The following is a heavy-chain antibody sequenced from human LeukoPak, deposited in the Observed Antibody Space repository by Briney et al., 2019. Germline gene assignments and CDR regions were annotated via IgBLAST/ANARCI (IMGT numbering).Heavy chain of an antibody. V-gene: IGHV4-61*01. D-gene: IGHD6-13*01. CDR3: ASLSSSWYRWDY. J-gene: IGHJ4*02. Sequence: SETLSLTRVVSGASISSGSHYWNWIRQSPGRGLEWIGHIYYRGTTNYTPSLKSRVTISVDTSMNQFSLKLSSVTAADTAVYYCASLSSSWYRWDYWGQGTLVTVSS. CDR2: IYYRGTT. CDR1: GASISSGSHY.